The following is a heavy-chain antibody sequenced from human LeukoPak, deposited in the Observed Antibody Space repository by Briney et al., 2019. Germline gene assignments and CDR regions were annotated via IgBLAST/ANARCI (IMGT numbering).Heavy chain of an antibody. CDR3: AKVGDYYDSSGYYLVDAFDI. D-gene: IGHD3-22*01. CDR1: GFTFSDYY. Sequence: GGSLRLSCAASGFTFSDYYMTWIRQAPGKGLEWLSHIKGNGLTTYYADSVKGRFTISRDNARNSLFLQMNSLRADDTAIYYCAKVGDYYDSSGYYLVDAFDIWGQGTMVTVSS. J-gene: IGHJ3*02. V-gene: IGHV3-11*04. CDR2: IKGNGLTT.